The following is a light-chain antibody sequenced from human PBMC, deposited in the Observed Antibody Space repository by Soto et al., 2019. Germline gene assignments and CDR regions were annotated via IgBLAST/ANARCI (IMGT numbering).Light chain of an antibody. J-gene: IGKJ5*01. CDR1: QIVTSDY. V-gene: IGKV3-20*01. CDR3: LHYGGSPLT. CDR2: GAS. Sequence: IVLTHAPGTLSLSPVERATLSCGASQIVTSDYLAWFQQKPGQAPRLLIYGASTRTTGIPDRFSGSGSGTDFTLTIGRLEPGDFAVYYCLHYGGSPLTFGQGTRLEI.